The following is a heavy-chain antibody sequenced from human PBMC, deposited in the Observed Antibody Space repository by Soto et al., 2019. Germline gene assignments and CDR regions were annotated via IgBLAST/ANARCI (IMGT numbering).Heavy chain of an antibody. CDR1: GGSISCSPYH. J-gene: IGHJ4*02. V-gene: IGHV4-39*02. CDR3: AIPPPIEVAGPDY. D-gene: IGHD6-19*01. CDR2: IDDSGKV. Sequence: SETRSLTCTVSGGSISCSPYHWVEIRQPPGKGLEWIGSIDDSGKVYYNPSLTGRATLLVDTSKNRFSLNLNSVTAADTAVYYCAIPPPIEVAGPDYWGQGTLVTVSS.